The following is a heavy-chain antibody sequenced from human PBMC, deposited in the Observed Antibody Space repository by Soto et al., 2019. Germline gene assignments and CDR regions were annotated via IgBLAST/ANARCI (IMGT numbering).Heavy chain of an antibody. CDR3: ARGGGYSYGYYYYYYGMDV. CDR1: GGSFSGYY. J-gene: IGHJ6*02. V-gene: IGHV4-34*01. CDR2: INHSGST. D-gene: IGHD5-18*01. Sequence: SETLSLTCAVYGGSFSGYYWSWIRQPPGKGLEWIGEINHSGSTNYNPSLKSRVTISVDTSKNQFSLKRSSVTAADTAVYYCARGGGYSYGYYYYYYGMDVWGQGTTVTVSS.